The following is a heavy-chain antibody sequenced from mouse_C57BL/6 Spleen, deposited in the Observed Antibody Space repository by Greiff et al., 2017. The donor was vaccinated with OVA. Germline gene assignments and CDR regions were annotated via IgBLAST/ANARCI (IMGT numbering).Heavy chain of an antibody. V-gene: IGHV5-16*01. CDR3: ARDGGVVRGYYFDY. D-gene: IGHD1-1*01. CDR1: GFTFSDYY. CDR2: INYDGSST. J-gene: IGHJ2*01. Sequence: EVKVVESEGGLVQPGSSMKLSCTASGFTFSDYYMAWVRQVPEKGLEWVANINYDGSSTYYLDSLKSRFIISRDNAKNILYLQMSSLKSGDTATYYCARDGGVVRGYYFDYWGQGTTLTVSS.